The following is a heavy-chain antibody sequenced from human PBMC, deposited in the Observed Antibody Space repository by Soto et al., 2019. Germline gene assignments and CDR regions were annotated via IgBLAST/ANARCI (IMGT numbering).Heavy chain of an antibody. CDR3: ARIRNFDWLLPHIGDYYYYMDV. CDR1: GGSISSSSYY. J-gene: IGHJ6*03. D-gene: IGHD3-9*01. Sequence: SETLSLTCTVSGGSISSSSYYWGWIRQPPGKGLEWIGSIYYSGSTYYNPSLKSRVTISVDTSKNQFSLKLSSVTAADTAVYYCARIRNFDWLLPHIGDYYYYMDVWGKGTTVTVSS. CDR2: IYYSGST. V-gene: IGHV4-39*01.